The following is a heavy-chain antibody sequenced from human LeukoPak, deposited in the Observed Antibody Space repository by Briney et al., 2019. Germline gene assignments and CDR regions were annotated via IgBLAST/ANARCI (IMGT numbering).Heavy chain of an antibody. J-gene: IGHJ4*02. CDR2: ISGSGGST. CDR3: AKDSAEYYYDSSRYWDYFDY. V-gene: IGHV3-23*01. CDR1: GFTFSSYA. Sequence: PGGSLRLSCAASGFTFSSYAMSWVRQAPGKGLEWVSAISGSGGSTYYADSVKGRFTISRDNSKNTLYLQMNSLRAEDTAVYYCAKDSAEYYYDSSRYWDYFDYWGQGTLVTVSS. D-gene: IGHD3-22*01.